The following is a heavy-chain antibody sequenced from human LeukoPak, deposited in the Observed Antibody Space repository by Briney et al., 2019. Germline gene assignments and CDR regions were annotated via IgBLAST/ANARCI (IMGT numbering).Heavy chain of an antibody. CDR1: GFTFSTYW. CDR3: ARDLTYYDSSGPFDY. D-gene: IGHD3-22*01. Sequence: GGSLRLSCVGSGFTFSTYWMSWVRQAPGKGLEWVAVISYDGSNKYYADSVKGRFTISRDNSKNTLYLQMNSLRAEDTAVYYCARDLTYYDSSGPFDYWGQGTLVTVSS. CDR2: ISYDGSNK. J-gene: IGHJ4*02. V-gene: IGHV3-30*19.